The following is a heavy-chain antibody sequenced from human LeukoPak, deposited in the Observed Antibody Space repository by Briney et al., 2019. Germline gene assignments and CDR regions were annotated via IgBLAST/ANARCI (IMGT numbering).Heavy chain of an antibody. J-gene: IGHJ4*02. Sequence: ASVKVSCKASGYTFTSYDINWVRQATGQGLEWKGWMSPNSGNTGYAQKFQGRVTITRNTSISTAYMELSSLRSEDTAVYYCARGGDFWSGYWSYWGQGTLVTVSS. V-gene: IGHV1-8*03. CDR3: ARGGDFWSGYWSY. CDR1: GYTFTSYD. D-gene: IGHD3-3*01. CDR2: MSPNSGNT.